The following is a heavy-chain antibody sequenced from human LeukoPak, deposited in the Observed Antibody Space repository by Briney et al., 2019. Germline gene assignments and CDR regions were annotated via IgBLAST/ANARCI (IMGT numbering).Heavy chain of an antibody. J-gene: IGHJ3*01. V-gene: IGHV3-30-3*01. CDR3: ARENSADAFDF. Sequence: GGSLRLSCAASGFSFSNYAIHWVRQAPGKGLEWVAIISYDGSTKYYAESVKGRFTISRDNSENTLYLQMNSLRTEDTAVYYCARENSADAFDFWGRGTMVIVSS. CDR2: ISYDGSTK. D-gene: IGHD1/OR15-1a*01. CDR1: GFSFSNYA.